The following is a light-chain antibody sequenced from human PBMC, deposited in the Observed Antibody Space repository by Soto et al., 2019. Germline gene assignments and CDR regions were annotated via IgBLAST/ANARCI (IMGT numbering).Light chain of an antibody. CDR1: QSVSGY. V-gene: IGKV3-11*01. Sequence: EIVLTQSPDTLSLSPGERATLSCRASQSVSGYLGWYQQKPGQAPRLLIYDASNRAYGVPARFRGSGSGTNFTLTIASLEPDDFAVYWCQLYGSSPLFTFGPGTKVDIK. J-gene: IGKJ3*01. CDR3: QLYGSSPLFT. CDR2: DAS.